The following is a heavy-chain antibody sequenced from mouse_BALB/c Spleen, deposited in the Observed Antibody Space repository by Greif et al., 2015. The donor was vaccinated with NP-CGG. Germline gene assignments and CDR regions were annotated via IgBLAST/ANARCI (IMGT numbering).Heavy chain of an antibody. CDR2: INPGSGGT. D-gene: IGHD2-1*01. Sequence: QVQLQQSGAELVRPGTSVKVSCKASGYAFTNYLIGWVKQRPGQGLEWIGVINPGSGGTNYNEKFKGKATLTADKSSSTAYMQLSSLTSDDSAVYFCARYGNYYAMDYWGQGTSVTVSS. CDR3: ARYGNYYAMDY. CDR1: GYAFTNYL. J-gene: IGHJ4*01. V-gene: IGHV1-54*01.